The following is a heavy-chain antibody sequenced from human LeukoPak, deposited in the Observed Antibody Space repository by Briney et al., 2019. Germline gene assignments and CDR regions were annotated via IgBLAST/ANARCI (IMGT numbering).Heavy chain of an antibody. V-gene: IGHV1-18*01. CDR2: ISAYNGNT. Sequence: ASVKVSCKASGYTFTSYGIRWVRQAPGQGLEWMGWISAYNGNTNYAQKLQGRVTMTTDTSTSTAYMELRSLRSDDTAMYYCAREAAVSGYYFYYFDYWGQGTLVTVSS. D-gene: IGHD3-22*01. J-gene: IGHJ4*02. CDR1: GYTFTSYG. CDR3: AREAAVSGYYFYYFDY.